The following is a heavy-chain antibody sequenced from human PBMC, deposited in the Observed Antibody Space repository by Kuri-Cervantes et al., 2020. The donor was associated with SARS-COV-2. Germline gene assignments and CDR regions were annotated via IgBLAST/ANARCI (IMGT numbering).Heavy chain of an antibody. CDR2: ISGSGDNT. CDR3: ATRDY. J-gene: IGHJ4*02. D-gene: IGHD2-2*01. Sequence: GESLKISCAVSGFTFSSFSMNWVRQAPGKGLEWVSGISGSGDNTYYADSVKGRFTISRDNSKKALYLQMNSLRVEDTALYYCATRDYWGQGILVTVSS. CDR1: GFTFSSFS. V-gene: IGHV3-23*01.